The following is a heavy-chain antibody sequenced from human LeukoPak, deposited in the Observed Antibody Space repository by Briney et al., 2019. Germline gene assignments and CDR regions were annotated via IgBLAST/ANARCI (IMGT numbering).Heavy chain of an antibody. V-gene: IGHV1-69*13. Sequence: ASVKASCKASGGTFSSYAISWVRQAPGQGLEWMGGIIPIFGTANYAQKFQGRVTITADESTSTAYMELSSLRSEDTAVYYCARGLEYSSSSYYYYYYMDVWGKGTTVTVSS. CDR3: ARGLEYSSSSYYYYYYMDV. J-gene: IGHJ6*03. CDR1: GGTFSSYA. CDR2: IIPIFGTA. D-gene: IGHD6-6*01.